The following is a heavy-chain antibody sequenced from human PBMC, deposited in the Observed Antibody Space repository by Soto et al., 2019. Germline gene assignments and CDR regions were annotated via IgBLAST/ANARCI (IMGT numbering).Heavy chain of an antibody. CDR2: IWYDGSNK. J-gene: IGHJ6*02. D-gene: IGHD3-10*01. CDR3: ARDRGTRYYYYGLDV. V-gene: IGHV3-33*01. CDR1: GFSFNNYG. Sequence: QVQLVESGGGVVQPGRSLRLSCAASGFSFNNYGMHWVRQAPGKGLEWVAVIWYDGSNKYYADSVKGRFTISRDNFNNTLYLEMNSLRAEDTAVYYCARDRGTRYYYYGLDVWGQGTTVTVSS.